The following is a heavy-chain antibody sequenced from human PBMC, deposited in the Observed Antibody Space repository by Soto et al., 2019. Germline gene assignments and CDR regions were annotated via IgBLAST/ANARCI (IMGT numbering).Heavy chain of an antibody. Sequence: MRWVRQAPGQGLEWMGWINPNSGDRNYAQKFQGWVTMTRDTSISTAYMELSRLRSDDTAVYYCASGDLLSWAYWGQGTLVTVSS. J-gene: IGHJ4*02. D-gene: IGHD1-26*01. V-gene: IGHV1-2*04. CDR3: ASGDLLSWAY. CDR2: INPNSGDR.